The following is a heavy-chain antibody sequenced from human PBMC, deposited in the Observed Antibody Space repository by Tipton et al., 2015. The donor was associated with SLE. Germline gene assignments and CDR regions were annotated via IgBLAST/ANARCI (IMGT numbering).Heavy chain of an antibody. V-gene: IGHV4-61*02. Sequence: TLSLTCTVSGGSISSGSYYWSWIRQPAGKGLEWIGRIYTSGSTNYNPSLKSRVTISVDTSKNHFSLKLSSVTAADTAVYYCASRGCSSTSCSGWFDPWGRGTLVTVSS. CDR3: ASRGCSSTSCSGWFDP. J-gene: IGHJ5*02. CDR1: GGSISSGSYY. CDR2: IYTSGST. D-gene: IGHD2-2*01.